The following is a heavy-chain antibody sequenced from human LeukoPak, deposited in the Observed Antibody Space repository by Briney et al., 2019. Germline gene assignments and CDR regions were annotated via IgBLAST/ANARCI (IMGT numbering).Heavy chain of an antibody. V-gene: IGHV4-39*01. CDR1: GGSISSGSSS. J-gene: IGHJ4*02. CDR2: INYSGGT. CDR3: ARRDSAYGARLDY. Sequence: KPSETLSLTCTVSGGSISSGSSSWGWVRQPPGKGLEWIGNINYSGGTYYNPSLKSRVTISVDTSKSQFSLKLSSVTAADTAAYYCARRDSAYGARLDYWGQGTLATVSS. D-gene: IGHD5-12*01.